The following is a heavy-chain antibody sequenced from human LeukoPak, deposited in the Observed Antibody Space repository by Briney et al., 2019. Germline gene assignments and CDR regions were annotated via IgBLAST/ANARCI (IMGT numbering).Heavy chain of an antibody. Sequence: GGSLRLSCAASGFTFSSYEMNWVRQAPGKGLEWVSYISSSGSTIYYADSVKGRFTISRDNAKNSLHLQMNSLRAEDTAVYYCARGGQWLATPFDYWGQGTLVTVSS. D-gene: IGHD6-19*01. CDR3: ARGGQWLATPFDY. J-gene: IGHJ4*02. CDR1: GFTFSSYE. V-gene: IGHV3-48*03. CDR2: ISSSGSTI.